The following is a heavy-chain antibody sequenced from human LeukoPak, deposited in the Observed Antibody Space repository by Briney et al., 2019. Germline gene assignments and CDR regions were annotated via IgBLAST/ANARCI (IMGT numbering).Heavy chain of an antibody. D-gene: IGHD1-14*01. CDR3: ARKAGHYYYYMDV. V-gene: IGHV1-46*01. J-gene: IGHJ6*03. CDR2: INPSGGST. Sequence: EASVKVSCEASGYTFTSYYMHWVRQAPGQGLEGMGIINPSGGSTSYAQKFQGRVTMTRDMSTSTVYMELSSLRSEDTAVYYCARKAGHYYYYMDVWGKGTTVTVSS. CDR1: GYTFTSYY.